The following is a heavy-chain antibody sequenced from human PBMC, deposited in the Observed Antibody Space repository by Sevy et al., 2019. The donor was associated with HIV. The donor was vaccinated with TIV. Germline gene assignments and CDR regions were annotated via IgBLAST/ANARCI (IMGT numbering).Heavy chain of an antibody. Sequence: GGSLRLSCKASGFIFSNYEMNWVRQAPGKGLEWVSYISPSGHAIYYADSVKGRFTVCRDNAKNSLYLQMNSLRGDDTAFYYCARDIDSSGYSYAFDLWGQGTMVTVSS. CDR1: GFIFSNYE. CDR2: ISPSGHAI. J-gene: IGHJ3*01. V-gene: IGHV3-48*03. CDR3: ARDIDSSGYSYAFDL. D-gene: IGHD3-22*01.